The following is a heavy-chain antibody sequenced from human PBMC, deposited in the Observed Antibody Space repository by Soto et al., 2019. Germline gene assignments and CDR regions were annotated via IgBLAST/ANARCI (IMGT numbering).Heavy chain of an antibody. J-gene: IGHJ5*02. V-gene: IGHV3-53*01. CDR1: GFTVSSNY. D-gene: IGHD6-13*01. CDR3: ASSRIAAAGTWWFDP. CDR2: IYSGGST. Sequence: PGGSLRLSCAASGFTVSSNYMSWVRQAPGKGLEWVSVIYSGGSTYYADSVKGRFTISRDNSKNTLYLQMNSLRAEDTAVYYCASSRIAAAGTWWFDPWGQGTLVTVSS.